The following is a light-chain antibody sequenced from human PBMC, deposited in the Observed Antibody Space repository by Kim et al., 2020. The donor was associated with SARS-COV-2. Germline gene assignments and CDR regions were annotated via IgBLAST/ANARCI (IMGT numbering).Light chain of an antibody. CDR1: QGVSSD. V-gene: IGKV3-15*01. CDR2: AAS. J-gene: IGKJ1*01. Sequence: VSPGERAPLSCRASQGVSSDLAWYQQKPGQAPRLLMFAASTRATGIPARFSGSGSGTEFTLTITSLQSEDFAVYFCHQYNSWPRTFGHGTKVDIK. CDR3: HQYNSWPRT.